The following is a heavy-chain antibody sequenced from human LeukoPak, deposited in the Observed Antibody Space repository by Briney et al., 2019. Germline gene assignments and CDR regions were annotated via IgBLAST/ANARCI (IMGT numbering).Heavy chain of an antibody. CDR1: GFTFSDYS. J-gene: IGHJ4*01. Sequence: GGSLRLSCAASGFTFSDYSFNWVRQAPGKGLEWVSSVSSSSSYKYYADSLKGRFTISRDNAKNSLYLQVNSLRAEDTAVYYCARINDIDNSYHLDFWGHGTLVTVSS. V-gene: IGHV3-21*01. CDR3: ARINDIDNSYHLDF. D-gene: IGHD2-15*01. CDR2: VSSSSSYK.